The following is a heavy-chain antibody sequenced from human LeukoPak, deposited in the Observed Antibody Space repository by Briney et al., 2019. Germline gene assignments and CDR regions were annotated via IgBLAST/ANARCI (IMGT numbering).Heavy chain of an antibody. Sequence: SETLSLTCTVSGGSISSGSYYWSWIRQPAGKGPEWIGRIYTSGSTNYNPSLKSRVTISVDTSKNQFSLKLSSVTAADTAVYYCARSPMITFGGVIVPFDYWGQGTLVTVSS. J-gene: IGHJ4*02. CDR1: GGSISSGSYY. V-gene: IGHV4-61*02. CDR3: ARSPMITFGGVIVPFDY. CDR2: IYTSGST. D-gene: IGHD3-16*02.